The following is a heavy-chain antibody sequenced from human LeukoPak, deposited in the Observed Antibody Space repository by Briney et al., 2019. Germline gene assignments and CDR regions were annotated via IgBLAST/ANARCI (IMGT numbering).Heavy chain of an antibody. J-gene: IGHJ6*03. CDR2: IYYSGST. Sequence: PSETLSLTCTVSGGSLSSYYWSWIRQPPGKGLEWIGYIYYSGSTNYNPSLKSRVTISVDTSKNQFSLKLSSVTAADTAVYYCARDRYYDSSGPAGYYYYYYYMDVWGKGTTVTVSS. D-gene: IGHD3-22*01. CDR1: GGSLSSYY. V-gene: IGHV4-59*01. CDR3: ARDRYYDSSGPAGYYYYYYYMDV.